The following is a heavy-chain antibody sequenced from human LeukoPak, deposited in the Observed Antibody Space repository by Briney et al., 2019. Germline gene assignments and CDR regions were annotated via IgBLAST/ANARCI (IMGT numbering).Heavy chain of an antibody. CDR3: VREAKMTNIL. CDR1: GFTFSDYY. CDR2: ISRSAGTI. J-gene: IGHJ4*02. Sequence: NPGGSLRLSCAASGFTFSDYYMTWIRQATGKGLEWVSHISRSAGTIYYADSVQGRFTVSRDNGKKSLYLQMSYLRAEDTAVYYCVREAKMTNILWGQGTLVTVSS. V-gene: IGHV3-11*01. D-gene: IGHD2-21*01.